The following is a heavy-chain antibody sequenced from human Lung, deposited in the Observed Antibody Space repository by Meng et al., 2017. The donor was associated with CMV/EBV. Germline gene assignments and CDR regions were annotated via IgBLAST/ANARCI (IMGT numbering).Heavy chain of an antibody. Sequence: ASXXVSXKTSGYTFTDYYVHWVRQAPGQGLEWMGIINPNCGTTRYAQKFQGRVTMTRDTSTSTVYMELSSLRSEDTAVYYCARSPTITIFGVIRTSYFDYXGQGXLVTVSS. V-gene: IGHV1-46*01. J-gene: IGHJ4*02. CDR3: ARSPTITIFGVIRTSYFDY. CDR2: INPNCGTT. CDR1: GYTFTDYY. D-gene: IGHD3-3*01.